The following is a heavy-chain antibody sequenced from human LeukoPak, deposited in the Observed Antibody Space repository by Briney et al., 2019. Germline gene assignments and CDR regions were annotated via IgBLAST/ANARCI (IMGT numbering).Heavy chain of an antibody. V-gene: IGHV3-23*01. CDR2: ISGSGGST. CDR3: AKSSYSSSSPWYYYYMDV. J-gene: IGHJ6*03. Sequence: GGSLRLSCAASGFTFSSYAMSWVRQAPGKGLEWVSAISGSGGSTYYADSVKGRFTIYRDNSKNTLYLQMNSLRAEDTAVYYCAKSSYSSSSPWYYYYMDVWGKGTTVTVSS. D-gene: IGHD6-6*01. CDR1: GFTFSSYA.